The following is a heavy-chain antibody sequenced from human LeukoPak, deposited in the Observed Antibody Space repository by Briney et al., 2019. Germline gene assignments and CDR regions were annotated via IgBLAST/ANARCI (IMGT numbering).Heavy chain of an antibody. CDR3: AGRTTVTTFFGY. Sequence: ASVKVSCKASGGTFSSYAISWVRQAPGQGLEWMGGIIPIFGTANYAQKFQGRVTITADKSTSTAYMELSSLRSEDTAVYYCAGRTTVTTFFGYWGQGTLVTVSS. CDR2: IIPIFGTA. CDR1: GGTFSSYA. V-gene: IGHV1-69*06. D-gene: IGHD4-17*01. J-gene: IGHJ4*02.